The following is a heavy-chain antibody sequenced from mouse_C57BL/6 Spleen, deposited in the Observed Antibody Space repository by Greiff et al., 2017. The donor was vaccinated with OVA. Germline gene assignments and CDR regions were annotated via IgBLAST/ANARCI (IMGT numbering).Heavy chain of an antibody. CDR2: INPSNGGT. CDR1: GYTFTSYW. CDR3: ARGAIYYGNFYAMDY. V-gene: IGHV1-53*01. Sequence: VQLKQPGTELVKPGASVKLSCKASGYTFTSYWMHWVKQRPGQGLEWIGNINPSNGGTNYNEKFKSKATLTVDKSSSTAYMQLSSLTSEDSAVYYCARGAIYYGNFYAMDYWGQGTSVTVSS. D-gene: IGHD2-1*01. J-gene: IGHJ4*01.